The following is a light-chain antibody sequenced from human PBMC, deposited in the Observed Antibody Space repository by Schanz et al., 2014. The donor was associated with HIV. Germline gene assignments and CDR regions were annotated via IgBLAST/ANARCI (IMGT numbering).Light chain of an antibody. J-gene: IGLJ3*02. CDR1: SSDVGGYNY. CDR3: CSFAGTIWV. Sequence: QSALTQPRSVPGSPGQSVAISCTGTSSDVGGYNYVSWYQQHPGKAPKLMIYDVTKRPSGVPDRFSGSKSGNTASLTISGLQAEDEADYYCCSFAGTIWVFGGGTKLTVL. CDR2: DVT. V-gene: IGLV2-11*01.